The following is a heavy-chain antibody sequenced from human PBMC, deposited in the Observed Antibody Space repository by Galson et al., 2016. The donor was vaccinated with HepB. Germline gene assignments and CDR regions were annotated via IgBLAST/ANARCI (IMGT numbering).Heavy chain of an antibody. J-gene: IGHJ3*02. V-gene: IGHV1-2*02. CDR3: AKPLAAVGILADAFDI. CDR2: INPNTGGT. Sequence: SVKVSCKASGYTFTGYYMHWVRQAPGQGLEWMGWINPNTGGTNYAQKFQGRVAMTRATSISTAYVELSRLRSDDTAVYYCAKPLAAVGILADAFDIWGQGTMVTVSS. D-gene: IGHD6-13*01. CDR1: GYTFTGYY.